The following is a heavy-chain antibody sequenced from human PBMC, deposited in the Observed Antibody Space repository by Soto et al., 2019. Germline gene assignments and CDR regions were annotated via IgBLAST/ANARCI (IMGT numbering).Heavy chain of an antibody. CDR3: ARDLTISSTDGPLDP. CDR1: SSPINSRYY. Sequence: XATLCLTGTVSSSPINSRYYWGCIRQTPGKGLEWVASIYHSGSTHYNPSLKSRATISVDTSNNQFSLRLSSVTAADTAVYYCARDLTISSTDGPLDPWGHGTLVTVSS. V-gene: IGHV4-38-2*02. CDR2: IYHSGST. J-gene: IGHJ5*02. D-gene: IGHD1-1*01.